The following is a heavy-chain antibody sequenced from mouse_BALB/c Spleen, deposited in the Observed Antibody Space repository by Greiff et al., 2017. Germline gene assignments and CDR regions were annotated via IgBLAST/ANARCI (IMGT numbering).Heavy chain of an antibody. V-gene: IGHV1-82*01. Sequence: VQLQQSGPELVKPGASVKISCKASGYAFSSSWMNWVKQRPGQGLEWIGRIYPGDGDTNYNGKFKGKATLTAVKSSSTAYMQLSSLTSVDSAVYFCASPTKFAYWGQGTLVTVSA. CDR3: ASPTKFAY. CDR2: IYPGDGDT. CDR1: GYAFSSSW. J-gene: IGHJ3*01.